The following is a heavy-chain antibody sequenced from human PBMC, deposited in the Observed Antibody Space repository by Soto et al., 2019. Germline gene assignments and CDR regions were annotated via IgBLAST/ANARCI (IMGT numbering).Heavy chain of an antibody. J-gene: IGHJ6*02. CDR1: GFTFSNAW. Sequence: GGSLRLSCAASGFTFSNAWMSWVRQAPGKGLEWVARIKSKTDGGTTDNAAPVKGRFTISRDDSKNTLYLQMNSLKTEDTAVYYCTTGVVLDWLLFHHYGMDVWGQGTTVTVSS. V-gene: IGHV3-15*01. CDR3: TTGVVLDWLLFHHYGMDV. CDR2: IKSKTDGGTT. D-gene: IGHD3-3*01.